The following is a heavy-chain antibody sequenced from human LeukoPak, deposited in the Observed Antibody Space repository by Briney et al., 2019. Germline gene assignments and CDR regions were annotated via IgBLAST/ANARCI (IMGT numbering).Heavy chain of an antibody. Sequence: SETLSLTCTVSGGSISSGDYYWSWIRQPPGKGPEWIGYIYYSGSTYYNPSLKSRVTISVDTSKNQFSLKLSSVTAADAAVYYCARARRSYGGNGGLDYWGQGTLVTVSS. J-gene: IGHJ4*02. V-gene: IGHV4-30-4*02. CDR3: ARARRSYGGNGGLDY. CDR1: GGSISSGDYY. CDR2: IYYSGST. D-gene: IGHD4-23*01.